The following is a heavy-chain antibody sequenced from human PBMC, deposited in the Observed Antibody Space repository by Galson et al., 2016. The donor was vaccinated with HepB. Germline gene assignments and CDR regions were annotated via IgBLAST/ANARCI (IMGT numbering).Heavy chain of an antibody. Sequence: TLSLTCTVSGGSISSLDYYWSWVRQHPGKGLEWIGNIFYSGDTHYNPSLKSRISISLDTSKNHFSLKLRSVTAADTDVYYCARAEYDVLSGYSPIDYWGQGTLVTVSS. D-gene: IGHD3-3*01. V-gene: IGHV4-31*03. CDR2: IFYSGDT. CDR3: ARAEYDVLSGYSPIDY. CDR1: GGSISSLDYY. J-gene: IGHJ4*02.